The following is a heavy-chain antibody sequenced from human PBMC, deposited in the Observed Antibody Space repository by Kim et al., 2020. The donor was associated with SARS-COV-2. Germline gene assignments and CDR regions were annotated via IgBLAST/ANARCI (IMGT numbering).Heavy chain of an antibody. CDR2: IIPIFGTA. Sequence: SVKVSCKASGGTFSSYAISWVRQAPGQGLEWMGGIIPIFGTANYAQKFQGRVTITADESTSTAYMELSSLRSEDTAVYYCATPGYSSGWYYYYGMDVWGQGTTVTVSS. CDR1: GGTFSSYA. J-gene: IGHJ6*02. CDR3: ATPGYSSGWYYYYGMDV. V-gene: IGHV1-69*13. D-gene: IGHD6-19*01.